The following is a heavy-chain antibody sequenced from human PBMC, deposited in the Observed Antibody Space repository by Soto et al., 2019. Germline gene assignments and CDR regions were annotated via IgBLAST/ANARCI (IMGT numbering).Heavy chain of an antibody. CDR1: GGSFSGYY. CDR2: INHSGNT. D-gene: IGHD3-22*01. J-gene: IGHJ6*02. V-gene: IGHV4-34*01. CDR3: ARGLYYYDSSGYPNYYYGMDV. Sequence: SETLSLTCAVYGGSFSGYYWSWIRQPPGKGLEWIGEINHSGNTNYNPSLKSRVTISVDTSKNQFSLKLSSVTAADTAVYYCARGLYYYDSSGYPNYYYGMDVWGQGTTVTVSS.